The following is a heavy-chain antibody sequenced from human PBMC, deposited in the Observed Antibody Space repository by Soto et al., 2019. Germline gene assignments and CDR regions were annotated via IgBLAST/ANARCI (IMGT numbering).Heavy chain of an antibody. V-gene: IGHV3-53*01. Sequence: EVQLVESGGGLIQPGGSLRLSCAASGFTVSSNYMSWVRQAPGKGLEWVSLISGGGSTYYSDSVKGRFTISRDNYKNMLNLVMKSLRAEDTAVYYCARGSPSMTYFGEYYFDFWGQGSLVTVSS. CDR2: ISGGGST. J-gene: IGHJ4*02. D-gene: IGHD3-16*01. CDR3: ARGSPSMTYFGEYYFDF. CDR1: GFTVSSNY.